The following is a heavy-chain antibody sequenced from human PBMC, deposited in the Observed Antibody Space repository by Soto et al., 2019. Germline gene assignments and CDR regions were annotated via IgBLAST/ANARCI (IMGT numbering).Heavy chain of an antibody. Sequence: QVQLVQSGAEVKEPGSSVNVSCKTSGGTFGNTAVTWVRQVPGQGLEWIGGIVPLFGTANYAQKFRGRVRITADESTCTAYIDLSSLRSDDTAIYYCARDGDPGYSFWSGPLGGGRFDPWGQGTLVTVSS. CDR1: GGTFGNTA. CDR2: IVPLFGTA. V-gene: IGHV1-69*12. CDR3: ARDGDPGYSFWSGPLGGGRFDP. J-gene: IGHJ5*02. D-gene: IGHD3-3*01.